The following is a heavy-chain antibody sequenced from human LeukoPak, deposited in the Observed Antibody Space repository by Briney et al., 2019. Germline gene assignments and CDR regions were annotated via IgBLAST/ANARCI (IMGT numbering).Heavy chain of an antibody. CDR3: ARLGDSARITMVRGYAFDI. CDR2: IYYSGST. Sequence: SETLSLTCTVSGGSISSYYWSWIRQPPGKGLEWIGYIYYSGSTNYNPSLKSRVTISVDTSKNQFSLKLSSVTAADTAVYYCARLGDSARITMVRGYAFDIWGQRTMVTVSS. J-gene: IGHJ3*02. CDR1: GGSISSYY. V-gene: IGHV4-59*08. D-gene: IGHD3-10*01.